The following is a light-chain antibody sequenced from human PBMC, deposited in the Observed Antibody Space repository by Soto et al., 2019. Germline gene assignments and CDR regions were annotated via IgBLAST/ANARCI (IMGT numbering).Light chain of an antibody. CDR1: QSITSRY. J-gene: IGKJ5*01. CDR3: QQYNNWHPIT. Sequence: EILLTQSPGTLSLSPGESATLSFRASQSITSRYLAWYQQKPGEAPRLLIFGASIRDTGIPDRFSGSGSGTEFTLTLRRLEPEDFALYYCQQYNNWHPITFGQGTRLEIK. CDR2: GAS. V-gene: IGKV3D-20*02.